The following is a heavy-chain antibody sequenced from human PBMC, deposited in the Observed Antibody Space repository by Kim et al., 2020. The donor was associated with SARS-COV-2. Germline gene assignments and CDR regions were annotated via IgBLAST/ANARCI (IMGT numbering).Heavy chain of an antibody. D-gene: IGHD3-3*01. Sequence: GGSLRLSCAASGFTFSDYYMSWIRQAPGKGLEWVSYISSSGSTIYYADSVKGRFTISRDNAKNSLYLQMNSLRAEDTAVYYCARENSHITIFGVATRIGMDVWGQGTTVTVSS. CDR1: GFTFSDYY. V-gene: IGHV3-11*01. CDR3: ARENSHITIFGVATRIGMDV. J-gene: IGHJ6*02. CDR2: ISSSGSTI.